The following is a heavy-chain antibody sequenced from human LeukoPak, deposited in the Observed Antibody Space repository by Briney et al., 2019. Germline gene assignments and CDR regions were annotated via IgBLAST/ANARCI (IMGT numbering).Heavy chain of an antibody. J-gene: IGHJ4*02. D-gene: IGHD5-12*01. CDR3: ARGTRDIVATITGLCFDY. V-gene: IGHV4-59*08. Sequence: PSETLSLTCTVSGGSITSYYWTWIRQPPGKGLEWIGYIYYSGSTNYNPSLKSRVTMSVDTSMNQFSLKLTSVTAADTALYYCARGTRDIVATITGLCFDYWGLGTLVTVSS. CDR1: GGSITSYY. CDR2: IYYSGST.